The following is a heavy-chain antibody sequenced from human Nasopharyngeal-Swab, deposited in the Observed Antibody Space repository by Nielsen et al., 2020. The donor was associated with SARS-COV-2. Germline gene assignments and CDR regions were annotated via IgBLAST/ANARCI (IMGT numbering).Heavy chain of an antibody. V-gene: IGHV1-18*01. CDR1: GYTFTSYG. CDR3: ARDRGIVATIEEFDY. D-gene: IGHD5-12*01. Sequence: ASVKISCKASGYTFTSYGISWVRQAPGQGLEWMGWISAYNGNTNYAQKLQGRVTMTTDTSTSTAYMELRSLRSDDTAVYYCARDRGIVATIEEFDYWGQGTLVTVSS. J-gene: IGHJ4*02. CDR2: ISAYNGNT.